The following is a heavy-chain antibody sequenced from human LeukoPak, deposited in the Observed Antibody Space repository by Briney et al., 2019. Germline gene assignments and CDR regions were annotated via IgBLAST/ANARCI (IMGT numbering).Heavy chain of an antibody. J-gene: IGHJ6*02. Sequence: EASVTVSCKASGYTFTSYYMHWVRQAPGQGLEWMGIINPSGGSTSYAQKFQGRVTMTRDTSTSTVYMELSSLRSEDTAVYYCARASSAVRFLEWFDQWYYYGMDVWGQGTTVTVSS. CDR3: ARASSAVRFLEWFDQWYYYGMDV. D-gene: IGHD3-3*01. V-gene: IGHV1-46*01. CDR2: INPSGGST. CDR1: GYTFTSYY.